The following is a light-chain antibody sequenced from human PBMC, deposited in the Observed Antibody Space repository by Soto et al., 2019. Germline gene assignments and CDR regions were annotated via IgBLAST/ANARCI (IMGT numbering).Light chain of an antibody. CDR1: QSVSNS. CDR2: DAS. Sequence: EIVMTQSPATLSVSPGERATLSCRASQSVSNSLAWYQQKSGEAPRLLIYDASTRATGIPVRFSDSGSGAEFTLTISSLQSEDFAVYYCQQYNNWPLTFGGGTKVEIK. J-gene: IGKJ4*01. V-gene: IGKV3-15*01. CDR3: QQYNNWPLT.